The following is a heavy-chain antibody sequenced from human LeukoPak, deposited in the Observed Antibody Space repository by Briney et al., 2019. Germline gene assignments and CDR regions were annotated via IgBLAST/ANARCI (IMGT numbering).Heavy chain of an antibody. CDR1: GFTFSSYS. D-gene: IGHD4-23*01. V-gene: IGHV3-21*01. CDR2: ISGNSNYI. J-gene: IGHJ5*02. Sequence: GGSLRLSCAASGFTFSSYSMNWVRQAPGKGLEWVSSISGNSNYISYADSVKGRFSISRDNAEDSVYLQMNSLRPGDTAVYYCARDRTSVIAPNWFDPWGQGSLVTVSS. CDR3: ARDRTSVIAPNWFDP.